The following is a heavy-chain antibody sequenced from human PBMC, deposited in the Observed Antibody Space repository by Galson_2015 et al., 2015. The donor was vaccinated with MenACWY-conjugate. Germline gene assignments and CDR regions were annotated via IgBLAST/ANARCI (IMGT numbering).Heavy chain of an antibody. CDR2: IKHDGSWI. D-gene: IGHD6-19*01. Sequence: SLRLSCAASGFTFNTHWMGWVRQAPGAGLQWVANIKHDGSWIYYVDSVKGRFTISRDNARNSLYLHMNNLRAEDTAVYYCTRAKEQWLSKTFDVWGQGTMVTVSS. CDR3: TRAKEQWLSKTFDV. V-gene: IGHV3-7*01. J-gene: IGHJ3*01. CDR1: GFTFNTHW.